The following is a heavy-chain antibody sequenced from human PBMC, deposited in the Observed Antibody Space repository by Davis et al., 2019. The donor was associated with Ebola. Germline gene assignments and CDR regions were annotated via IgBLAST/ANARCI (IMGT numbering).Heavy chain of an antibody. Sequence: SPKISCTASGFPFGEYSMSWVRQAPGKGLERVGFIRSKAYGGTTEYAASVKGRFTISRDDSKSIAYLQMNSLKTEDTAVYYCTREGGGYCSSTSCATHYYYGMDVWGQGTTVTVSS. D-gene: IGHD2-2*01. CDR1: GFPFGEYS. CDR2: IRSKAYGGTT. J-gene: IGHJ6*02. CDR3: TREGGGYCSSTSCATHYYYGMDV. V-gene: IGHV3-49*04.